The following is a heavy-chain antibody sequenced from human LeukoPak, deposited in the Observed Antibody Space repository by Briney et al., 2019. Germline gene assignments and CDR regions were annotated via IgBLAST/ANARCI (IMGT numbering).Heavy chain of an antibody. Sequence: GGSLRLSCAASGFTFSNYGMHWVRQAPGKGLEWVAVIWYDGSNKYYADSVKGRFTISRDNSKNTLYLQMNSLRAEDTAVYYCARDVCSSTSCYIGYFDYWGQGTLVTVSS. CDR2: IWYDGSNK. CDR3: ARDVCSSTSCYIGYFDY. CDR1: GFTFSNYG. D-gene: IGHD2-2*02. J-gene: IGHJ4*02. V-gene: IGHV3-33*01.